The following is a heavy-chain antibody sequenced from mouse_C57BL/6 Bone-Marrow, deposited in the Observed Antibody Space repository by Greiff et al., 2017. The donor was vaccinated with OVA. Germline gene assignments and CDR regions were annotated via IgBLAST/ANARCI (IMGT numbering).Heavy chain of an antibody. CDR3: ARLSNVDFDV. J-gene: IGHJ1*03. CDR1: GFTFSDYY. CDR2: ISNGGGST. V-gene: IGHV5-12*01. D-gene: IGHD2-5*01. Sequence: EVQGVESGGGLVQPGGSLKLSCAASGFTFSDYYMYWVRQTPEKRLEWVAYISNGGGSTYYPDTVKGRFTISRDNAKNTLYLQMSRLKSEDTAMYYCARLSNVDFDVWGTGTTVTVSS.